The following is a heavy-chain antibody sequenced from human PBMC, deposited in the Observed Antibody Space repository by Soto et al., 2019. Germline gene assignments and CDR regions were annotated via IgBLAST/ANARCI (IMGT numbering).Heavy chain of an antibody. CDR2: INAGNGNT. Sequence: QVQLVQSGAEVKKPGASVKVSCKASGYTFTSYAMHWVRQAPGQRLEWMGWINAGNGNTKYSQKFQGRVTITRDTFASTAYMELSSLRSEDTAVYYCATRGRSLGYYYGMDVWVQGTTVTVSS. V-gene: IGHV1-3*01. J-gene: IGHJ6*02. CDR3: ATRGRSLGYYYGMDV. CDR1: GYTFTSYA. D-gene: IGHD3-10*01.